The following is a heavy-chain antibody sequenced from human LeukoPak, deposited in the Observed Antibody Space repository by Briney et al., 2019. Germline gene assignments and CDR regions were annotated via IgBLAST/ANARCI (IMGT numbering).Heavy chain of an antibody. D-gene: IGHD2-2*01. CDR1: GGTFSSYA. J-gene: IGHJ3*02. Sequence: SVKVSCKASGGTFSSYAISWVRQAPGQGLEWMGRIIPIFGTANYAQKFQGRVTITTDESTSTAYMELSSLRSEDTAVYYCAVGVAPAAFDAFDIWGQGTMVTVSS. V-gene: IGHV1-69*05. CDR2: IIPIFGTA. CDR3: AVGVAPAAFDAFDI.